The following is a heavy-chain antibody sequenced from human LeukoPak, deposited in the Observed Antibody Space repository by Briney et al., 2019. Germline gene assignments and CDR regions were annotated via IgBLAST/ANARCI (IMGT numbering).Heavy chain of an antibody. J-gene: IGHJ4*02. CDR3: ARDVAATTVTTSEGYYFDY. D-gene: IGHD4-17*01. CDR2: INPSGGST. V-gene: IGHV1-46*01. CDR1: GYTFTSYY. Sequence: ASVKVSCKASGYTFTSYYMHWVRQAPGQGLEWMGIINPSGGSTSYAQKFQGRVIMTRDTSTSTVYMELSSLRSEDTAVYYCARDVAATTVTTSEGYYFDYWGQGTLVTVSS.